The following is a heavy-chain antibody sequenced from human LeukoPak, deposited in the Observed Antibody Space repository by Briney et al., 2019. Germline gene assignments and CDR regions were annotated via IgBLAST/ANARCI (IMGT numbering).Heavy chain of an antibody. J-gene: IGHJ3*02. CDR2: INHSGST. V-gene: IGHV4-34*01. Sequence: PSETLSLTCAVYGVSFRGYYWSWIRQPPGKGLEWIGEINHSGSTNYNPSLKSRVTIPVDTSRNQFSLKLSSVTAADTAVYYCARHITFGEPTPDAFDIWGQGTMVTVSS. CDR3: ARHITFGEPTPDAFDI. D-gene: IGHD3-16*01. CDR1: GVSFRGYY.